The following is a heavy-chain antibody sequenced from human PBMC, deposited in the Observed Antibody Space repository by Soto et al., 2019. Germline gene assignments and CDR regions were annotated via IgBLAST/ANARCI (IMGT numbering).Heavy chain of an antibody. Sequence: SETLSLTCAVYSGSFSGYYWSWIRQPPGKGLEWIGEINHSGSTNYNPSLKSRVTISVDTSKNQFSLKLSSVTAADTAVYYCARAGYYDILTGYHPAKFDYWGQGTLVTVSS. J-gene: IGHJ4*02. CDR2: INHSGST. D-gene: IGHD3-9*01. V-gene: IGHV4-34*01. CDR3: ARAGYYDILTGYHPAKFDY. CDR1: SGSFSGYY.